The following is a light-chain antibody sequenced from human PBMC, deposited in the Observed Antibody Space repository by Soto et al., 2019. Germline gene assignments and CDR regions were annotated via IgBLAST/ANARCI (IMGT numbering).Light chain of an antibody. Sequence: VVLTQSPATLSLSPGEPATLSCRASRDVYINALAWYQQKPGRTPTLLIYGASTRATGIPDRFSATGSGTEFSLTISSVEPEDFAVYYCQHYNNWPYTFGQGTKLEIK. CDR2: GAS. V-gene: IGKV3D-15*01. CDR3: QHYNNWPYT. CDR1: RDVYINA. J-gene: IGKJ2*01.